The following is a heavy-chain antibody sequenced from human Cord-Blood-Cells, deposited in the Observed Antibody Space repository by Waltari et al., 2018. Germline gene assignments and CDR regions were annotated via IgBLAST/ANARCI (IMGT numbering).Heavy chain of an antibody. J-gene: IGHJ1*01. Sequence: EVQLVESGGGLVQPGGSLSLSCAASGFTFSSYWLSWVRQAPGKGLAWVANIKHDGSEKDYVDSVKGRFTISRDNAKNSLYLQMNSLRAEDTAVYYCARVTIFGVVKYFQHWGQGTLVTVSS. CDR2: IKHDGSEK. CDR1: GFTFSSYW. D-gene: IGHD3-3*01. V-gene: IGHV3-7*01. CDR3: ARVTIFGVVKYFQH.